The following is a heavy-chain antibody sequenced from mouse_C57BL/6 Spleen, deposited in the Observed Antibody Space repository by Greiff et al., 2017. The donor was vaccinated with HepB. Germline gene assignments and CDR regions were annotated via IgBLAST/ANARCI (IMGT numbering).Heavy chain of an antibody. V-gene: IGHV1-19*01. CDR1: GYTFTDYY. Sequence: EVQLQQSGPVLVKPGASVKMSCKASGYTFTDYYMNWVKQSHGKSLEWIGVINPYNGGTSYNQKFKGKATLTVDKSSSTAYMELNSLTSEDSAVYYCARYGDDGDYFDYWGQGTTLTVSS. D-gene: IGHD1-1*02. J-gene: IGHJ2*01. CDR2: INPYNGGT. CDR3: ARYGDDGDYFDY.